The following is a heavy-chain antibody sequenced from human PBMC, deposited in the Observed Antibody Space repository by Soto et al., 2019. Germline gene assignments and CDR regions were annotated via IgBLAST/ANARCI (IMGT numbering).Heavy chain of an antibody. D-gene: IGHD6-19*01. J-gene: IGHJ4*02. V-gene: IGHV3-23*01. CDR1: GFTFRSYA. CDR3: ARDRGVYSSGWSPGY. CDR2: VTGSGGST. Sequence: VQLLESGGGLVQPGGSLRLSCAASGFTFRSYAMSWVRQIPGKGLEWVSAVTGSGGSTFYADSVKGRFSISRDNSKSTLYLQMGSLRAEDTALYYCARDRGVYSSGWSPGYWGQGTLVTVSS.